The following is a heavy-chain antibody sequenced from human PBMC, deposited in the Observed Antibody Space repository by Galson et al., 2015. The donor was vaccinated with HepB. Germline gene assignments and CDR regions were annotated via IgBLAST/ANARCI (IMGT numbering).Heavy chain of an antibody. V-gene: IGHV3-74*01. D-gene: IGHD3-16*01. CDR3: AKDFGGPEDS. J-gene: IGHJ4*02. CDR1: GFTLSSYW. CDR2: INRDGTTI. Sequence: SLRLSCAASGFTLSSYWMHWVRRASGKGLVWVSRINRDGTTINYADSVRGRFTISRDHAKNTLYLQMNSLTADDTAVYYCAKDFGGPEDSWGQGTLVTVSS.